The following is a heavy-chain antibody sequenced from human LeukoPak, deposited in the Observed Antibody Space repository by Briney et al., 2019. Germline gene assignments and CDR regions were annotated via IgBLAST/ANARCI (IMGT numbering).Heavy chain of an antibody. CDR1: GGSISSYY. J-gene: IGHJ4*02. D-gene: IGHD2-8*02. Sequence: SETLSLTCTVSGGSISSYYWSWIRQPPGKGLEWIGYIYYSGSTNYNPSLKSRVTISVDTSKNQFSLKLSSVTAADTAVYYCARLVDGGFDYWGQGTLVTVSS. CDR2: IYYSGST. V-gene: IGHV4-59*12. CDR3: ARLVDGGFDY.